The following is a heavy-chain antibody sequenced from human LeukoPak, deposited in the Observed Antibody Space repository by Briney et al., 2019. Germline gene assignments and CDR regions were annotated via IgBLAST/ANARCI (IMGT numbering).Heavy chain of an antibody. J-gene: IGHJ6*02. Sequence: AGGSLRLSCAASGFTFSSYEMNWVRQAPGKGLEWVSYISSSGSTIYYTDSVKGRFTISRDNAKNSLYLQMNSLRAEDTAVYYCASSNSGTYCGGDCYLPYYGMDVWGQGTTVTVSS. V-gene: IGHV3-48*03. CDR3: ASSNSGTYCGGDCYLPYYGMDV. CDR1: GFTFSSYE. D-gene: IGHD2-21*02. CDR2: ISSSGSTI.